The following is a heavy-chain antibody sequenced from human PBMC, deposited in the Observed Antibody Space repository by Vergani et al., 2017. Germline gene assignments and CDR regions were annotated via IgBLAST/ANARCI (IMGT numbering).Heavy chain of an antibody. V-gene: IGHV1-8*03. CDR2: MNPISGNT. CDR1: GYTFTSDD. CDR3: VRARRTCTYDHCPRYYYDL. D-gene: IGHD2-8*01. Sequence: QMQLVQSGAEVKKTGSSVKVSCKASGYTFTSDDINWVRQATGQGLEWMGWMNPISGNTGYAQNLQGRLTITRDTSVNTAYMELSSLTSEDMAVYYCVRARRTCTYDHCPRYYYDLWGQGTLVTVSS. J-gene: IGHJ4*02.